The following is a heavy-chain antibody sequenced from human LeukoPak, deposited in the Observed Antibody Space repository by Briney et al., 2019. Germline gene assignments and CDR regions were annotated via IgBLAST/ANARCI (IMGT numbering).Heavy chain of an antibody. D-gene: IGHD3-10*01. V-gene: IGHV4-34*01. J-gene: IGHJ4*02. CDR3: ARRFVGSAGTFDY. CDR2: INHSGST. Sequence: SETLSLTCAVYGGSFSGYYWSWIRQPPGKGLEWIGEINHSGSTNYNPSLKSRVTISVDTSKNQFSLKLSSVTAADTAVYYCARRFVGSAGTFDYWGQGLLVTVSS. CDR1: GGSFSGYY.